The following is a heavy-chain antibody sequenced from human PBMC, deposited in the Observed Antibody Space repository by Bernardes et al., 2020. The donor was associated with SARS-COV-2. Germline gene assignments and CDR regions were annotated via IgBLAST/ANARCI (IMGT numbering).Heavy chain of an antibody. J-gene: IGHJ6*02. CDR2: ISGSGGST. D-gene: IGHD3-9*01. CDR3: AKVSITIPLAYYYYGMDV. Sequence: GGSLRLSCAASGFTFSSYAMSWVRQAPGKGLEWVSAISGSGGSTNYADSVKGRFTISRDNSKNTLYLQMNSLRAEDTAVYYCAKVSITIPLAYYYYGMDVWGQGTTVTVSS. V-gene: IGHV3-23*01. CDR1: GFTFSSYA.